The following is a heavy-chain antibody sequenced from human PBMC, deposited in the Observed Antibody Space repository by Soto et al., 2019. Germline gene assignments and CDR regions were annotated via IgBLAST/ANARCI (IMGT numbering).Heavy chain of an antibody. J-gene: IGHJ6*02. CDR3: AHVWGIVVIPAAHYTMDV. CDR2: ISSSGTIT. D-gene: IGHD2-2*01. CDR1: GFTLGTYA. Sequence: EVQLLESGGGLAQPGGSLRLSCAASGFTLGTYAMSWVRQAPGKGLEWVSAISSSGTITYYAVSVKGRFTISRDYSKNTLYLRMNSLRADDTAVYYCAHVWGIVVIPAAHYTMDVWGQGTTVTVSS. V-gene: IGHV3-23*01.